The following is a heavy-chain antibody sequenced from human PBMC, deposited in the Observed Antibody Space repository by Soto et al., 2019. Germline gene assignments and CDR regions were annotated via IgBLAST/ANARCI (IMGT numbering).Heavy chain of an antibody. D-gene: IGHD3-10*01. CDR3: ARLKTGPRAMIRGLILAYDY. CDR1: CSSIMNANAY. V-gene: IGHV4-39*01. Sequence: SERLSRTCATSCSSIMNANAYSTWIRQSPGYVLEWIGSVYFPGTTHYNPSLKSRVTISVDTSKNQFSLNLSSVTAADTALYYCARLKTGPRAMIRGLILAYDYWGHGTLVTVS. CDR2: VYFPGTT. J-gene: IGHJ4*01.